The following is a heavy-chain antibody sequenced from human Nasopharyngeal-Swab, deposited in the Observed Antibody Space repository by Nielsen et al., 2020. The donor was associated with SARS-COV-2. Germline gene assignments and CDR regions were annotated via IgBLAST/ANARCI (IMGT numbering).Heavy chain of an antibody. CDR3: AREDRGYCSGGSCYKNFDY. D-gene: IGHD2-15*01. Sequence: ASVKVSCKASGYTFTSYGISWVRQAPGQGLEGMGWISAYNGNTNYAQKLQGRVTMTTDTSTSTAYMEPRSLRSDDTAVYYCAREDRGYCSGGSCYKNFDYWGQGTLVTVSS. V-gene: IGHV1-18*01. CDR2: ISAYNGNT. CDR1: GYTFTSYG. J-gene: IGHJ4*02.